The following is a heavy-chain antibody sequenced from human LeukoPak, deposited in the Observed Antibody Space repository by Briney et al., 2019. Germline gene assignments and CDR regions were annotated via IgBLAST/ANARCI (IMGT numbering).Heavy chain of an antibody. CDR3: ARRRPSPLRYFDWLSGGDAFDI. V-gene: IGHV4-59*08. D-gene: IGHD3-9*01. J-gene: IGHJ3*02. Sequence: PSETLSLTCTVSGGSISSYYWSWIRQPPGKGLEWIGYIYYSGSTNYNPSLKSRVTISVDTSKNQFSLKLSSVTAADTAVYYCARRRPSPLRYFDWLSGGDAFDIWGQGTMVTVSS. CDR1: GGSISSYY. CDR2: IYYSGST.